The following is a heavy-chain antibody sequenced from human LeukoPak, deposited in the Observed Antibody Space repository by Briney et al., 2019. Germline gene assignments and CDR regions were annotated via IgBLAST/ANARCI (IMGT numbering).Heavy chain of an antibody. Sequence: GGSLRLSCSASGFTFSSYSMNWVRQAPGKGLEWVSYINGSNDYIYYADSVKGRFTISRDNAKNSLYLQMNSLRAEDTAVYYCAELGITMIGGVWGKGTTVTISS. CDR1: GFTFSSYS. CDR3: AELGITMIGGV. D-gene: IGHD3-10*02. J-gene: IGHJ6*04. CDR2: INGSNDYI. V-gene: IGHV3-21*01.